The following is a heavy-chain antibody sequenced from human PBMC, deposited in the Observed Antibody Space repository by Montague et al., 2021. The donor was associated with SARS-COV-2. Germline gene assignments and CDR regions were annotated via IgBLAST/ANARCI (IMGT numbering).Heavy chain of an antibody. J-gene: IGHJ5*02. V-gene: IGHV4-34*01. CDR2: INHSGST. CDR3: ARTLHAYIWGSYRSPYWFDP. Sequence: SETLSLTCAVYGESFSGYYWSWTRHPPGKGLGWMGEINHSGSTNNNPSLKSRVTISVDTSKNQFSLKLSSVTAADTAVYYCARTLHAYIWGSYRSPYWFDPWGQGTLVTVSS. CDR1: GESFSGYY. D-gene: IGHD3-16*02.